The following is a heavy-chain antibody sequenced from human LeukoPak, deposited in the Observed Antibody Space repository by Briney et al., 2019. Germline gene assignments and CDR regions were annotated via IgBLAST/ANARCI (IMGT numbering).Heavy chain of an antibody. V-gene: IGHV3-48*03. J-gene: IGHJ3*02. CDR3: ARIKYNSNWWEAFDI. Sequence: PGGSLRLSCAASGFTFSSYEMNWVRQAPGKGLEWVSYISSSGSTIYYADSVKGRFTISRDSAKNSLYLQMNSLRAEDTAMYYCARIKYNSNWWEAFDIWGQGTMVTVSS. CDR1: GFTFSSYE. CDR2: ISSSGSTI. D-gene: IGHD6-13*01.